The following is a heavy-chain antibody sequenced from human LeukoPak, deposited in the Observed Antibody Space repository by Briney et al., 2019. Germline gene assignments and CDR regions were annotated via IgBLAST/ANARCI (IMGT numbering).Heavy chain of an antibody. CDR3: AGGIMWGVRGRPYYYMDV. V-gene: IGHV3-23*01. CDR2: IRGGDDRT. Sequence: GGSLRLSRADSGFTFSSLGMNWLRQAPGTGLEWASSIRGGDDRTYYADSVKGRFTIFRDNSRNALYLQMNSLRAEDTAVYYCAGGIMWGVRGRPYYYMDVWGKGTTVTISS. J-gene: IGHJ6*03. CDR1: GFTFSSLG. D-gene: IGHD3-10*01.